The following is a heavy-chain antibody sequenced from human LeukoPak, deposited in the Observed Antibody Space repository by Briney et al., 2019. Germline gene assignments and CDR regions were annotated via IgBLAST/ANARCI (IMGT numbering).Heavy chain of an antibody. CDR1: GASFNTYY. CDR2: IYYSGST. Sequence: SETLSLTCAVYGASFNTYYWGWIRQPPGKGLEWIGSIYYSGSTYYNPSLKSRVTISVDTSKNQFSLKLSSVTAADTAVYYCARTSIGGGVLYYFDYWGQGTLVTVSS. D-gene: IGHD3-16*01. CDR3: ARTSIGGGVLYYFDY. V-gene: IGHV4-39*01. J-gene: IGHJ4*02.